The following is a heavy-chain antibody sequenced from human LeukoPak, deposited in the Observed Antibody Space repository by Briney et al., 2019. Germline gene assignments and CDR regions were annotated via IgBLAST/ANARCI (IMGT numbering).Heavy chain of an antibody. J-gene: IGHJ6*02. D-gene: IGHD3-3*01. V-gene: IGHV3-30-3*01. CDR1: GFTFSSYA. CDR3: ARKDEYYDFWSGSYGMDV. CDR2: ISYDGSNK. Sequence: GGSLRLSCAASGFTFSSYAMHWVRQAPGKGLEWVAVISYDGSNKYYADSVKGRFTISRDNSKNTLYLQMNSLRAEDTAVYYCARKDEYYDFWSGSYGMDVWGQGTTVTVSS.